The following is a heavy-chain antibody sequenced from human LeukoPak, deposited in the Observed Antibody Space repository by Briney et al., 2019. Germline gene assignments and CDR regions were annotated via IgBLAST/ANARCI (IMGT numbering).Heavy chain of an antibody. CDR2: TSLDGSNK. CDR3: ARDLTLGKPDYFDH. Sequence: GRSLSLSCVASGFSFTNYDIHWVRQAPGRGLEWVAVTSLDGSNKLYTDTVRGRFIISRDNSKNTVYLQMDSLRAEDTAVYYCARDLTLGKPDYFDHWGQGTLVTVSS. CDR1: GFSFTNYD. D-gene: IGHD7-27*01. J-gene: IGHJ4*02. V-gene: IGHV3-30-3*01.